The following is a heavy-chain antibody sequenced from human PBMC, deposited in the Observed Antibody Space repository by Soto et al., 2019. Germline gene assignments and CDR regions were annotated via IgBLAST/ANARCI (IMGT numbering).Heavy chain of an antibody. Sequence: QVQLVESGGGLVKPGGSLRLSCAASGFTFSDYYMSWIRQAPGKGLEWVSYISSSGSTIYYADSVKGRFTISRDNAKNSLYLQMNSLRAEDTALYYCAREPSHDCSGGSCYSNYYYYYYMDVWGKGTTVTVSS. D-gene: IGHD2-15*01. CDR3: AREPSHDCSGGSCYSNYYYYYYMDV. CDR2: ISSSGSTI. V-gene: IGHV3-11*01. J-gene: IGHJ6*03. CDR1: GFTFSDYY.